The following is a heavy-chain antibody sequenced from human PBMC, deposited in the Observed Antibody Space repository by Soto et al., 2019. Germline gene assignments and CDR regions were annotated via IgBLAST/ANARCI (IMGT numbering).Heavy chain of an antibody. J-gene: IGHJ3*01. CDR2: IFHSGDT. Sequence: QVQLQQSGPGLVNPSGTLSLTCAVSGDSISNSRWWTWVRQPPGKGLEWIGDIFHSGDTNYNPSLTCRVFISVDKSQNQFSLKVISVTAADTAVYSCAYSKGFYRHDVWGHGPFFTVSS. CDR1: GDSISNSRW. D-gene: IGHD6-13*01. V-gene: IGHV4-4*02. CDR3: AYSKGFYRHDV.